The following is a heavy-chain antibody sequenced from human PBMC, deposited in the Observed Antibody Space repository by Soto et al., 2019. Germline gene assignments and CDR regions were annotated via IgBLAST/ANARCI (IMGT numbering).Heavy chain of an antibody. J-gene: IGHJ4*02. CDR3: ARGGSSSLDY. Sequence: QVQLVQSGAEVKKPGASVKVSCKASGYTFTGNYMHWVRQAPGQGPEWMGWINPNSGGTTYAQKFQGRVTVTRDTSISTAYMELSSLRSDDTAVYYCARGGSSSLDYWGQGTLVTVSS. D-gene: IGHD6-6*01. CDR2: INPNSGGT. CDR1: GYTFTGNY. V-gene: IGHV1-2*02.